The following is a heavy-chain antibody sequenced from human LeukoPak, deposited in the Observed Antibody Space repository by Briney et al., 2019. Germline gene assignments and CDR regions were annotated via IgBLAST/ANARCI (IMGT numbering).Heavy chain of an antibody. CDR1: GFTFSSYA. CDR2: ISGGGGST. V-gene: IGHV3-23*01. Sequence: GGSLRLSCAASGFTFSSYAMSWVRQAPGKGLEWVSAISGGGGSTYYADSVKGRFTISRDNSKNTLYLQMNSLRAEDTAVYYCAKDCTAMVMGDAFDIWGQGTMVTVSS. CDR3: AKDCTAMVMGDAFDI. J-gene: IGHJ3*02. D-gene: IGHD5-18*01.